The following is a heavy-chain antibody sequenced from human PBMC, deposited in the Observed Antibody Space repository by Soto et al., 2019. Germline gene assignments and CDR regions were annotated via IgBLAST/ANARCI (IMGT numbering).Heavy chain of an antibody. CDR1: GDSMGGGDYY. D-gene: IGHD3-10*01. J-gene: IGHJ5*02. V-gene: IGHV4-30-4*01. CDR2: IYYIGTT. CDR3: SRGSTYYGFLT. Sequence: QVQLQESGPGLVKPSQTLSLTCTVSGDSMGGGDYYWTWIREPPGKGLEWIGYIYYIGTTFYNPSLESRVNISIDTSKNHFSPSLTSVTAADTAVYYCSRGSTYYGFLTWGQGTLVTVSS.